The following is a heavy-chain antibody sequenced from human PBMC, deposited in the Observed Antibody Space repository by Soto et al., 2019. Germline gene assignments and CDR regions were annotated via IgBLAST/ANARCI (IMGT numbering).Heavy chain of an antibody. J-gene: IGHJ4*03. V-gene: IGHV1-3*04. Sequence: ASVKGSCKASGYTFTIYSIHFVRQAPGQGLEWIGWINTDNGDAKYSQKFQGRVTVTRDTSATTAYMEVSSLRSEDTAVYYCARDQGYVVYWGLGTLVTSPQ. CDR3: ARDQGYVVY. CDR2: INTDNGDA. CDR1: GYTFTIYS.